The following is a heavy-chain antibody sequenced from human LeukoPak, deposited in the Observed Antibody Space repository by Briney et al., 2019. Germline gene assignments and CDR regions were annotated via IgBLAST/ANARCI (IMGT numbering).Heavy chain of an antibody. CDR3: ARDEGSSENWNYAQY. J-gene: IGHJ4*02. V-gene: IGHV3-7*01. Sequence: GGSLRLSCAASGFTFSNYWMNWVRQAPGKGLEWVANINQDGSEKYYVDSVKGRFTISRDNAKNSLYLQMNSLRAEDTAVYYCARDEGSSENWNYAQYWGQGTLVTVSS. CDR2: INQDGSEK. CDR1: GFTFSNYW. D-gene: IGHD1-7*01.